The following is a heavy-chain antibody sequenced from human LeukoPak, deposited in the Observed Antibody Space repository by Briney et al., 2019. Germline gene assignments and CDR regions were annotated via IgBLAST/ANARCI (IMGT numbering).Heavy chain of an antibody. CDR1: GGSISSYY. Sequence: SETLSLTCTVSGGSISSYYWSWIRQPPGKGLEWIGYIYYSGTTKYNPSLKSRVTISVDTSKNQFSLKLSSVTAADTAVYYCARADSSSWYEPDYWGQGTLVTVSS. J-gene: IGHJ4*02. D-gene: IGHD6-13*01. CDR3: ARADSSSWYEPDY. V-gene: IGHV4-59*01. CDR2: IYYSGTT.